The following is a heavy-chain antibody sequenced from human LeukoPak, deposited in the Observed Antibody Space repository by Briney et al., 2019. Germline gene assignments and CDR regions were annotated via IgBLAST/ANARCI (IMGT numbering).Heavy chain of an antibody. J-gene: IGHJ4*02. CDR1: VGSISSGGYY. CDR2: IYYSGST. CDR3: ARAGGYYDSSGYYPPTL. V-gene: IGHV4-31*03. Sequence: PSQTLSLTCTVSVGSISSGGYYWSWIRQHPGKGLEWIGYIYYSGSTYYNPSLKSRVTISVDTSKNPFSLKLSSVTAADTAVYYCARAGGYYDSSGYYPPTLWGQGTLVTVSS. D-gene: IGHD3-22*01.